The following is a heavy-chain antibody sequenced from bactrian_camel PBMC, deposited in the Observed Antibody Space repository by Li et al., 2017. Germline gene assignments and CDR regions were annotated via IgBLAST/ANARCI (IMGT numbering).Heavy chain of an antibody. CDR1: GVTHRHLH. CDR2: VTSYGYV. V-gene: IGHV3S53*01. J-gene: IGHJ7*01. Sequence: VQLVESGGGSVQPGGSLRLSCAASGVTHRHLHLGWFRQRPGKEREGVASVTSYGYVTYADSVEGRFTISKDKAKNTLYLRMNDLKPDDSGMYYCATGQGYELRYSTGCYGVDSWGQGTQVTVS. D-gene: IGHD3*01.